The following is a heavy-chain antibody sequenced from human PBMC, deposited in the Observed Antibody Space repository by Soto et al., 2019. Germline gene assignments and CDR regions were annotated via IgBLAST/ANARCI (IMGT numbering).Heavy chain of an antibody. J-gene: IGHJ6*02. CDR3: ARGEDIVVVPAAPYYYYGMDV. Sequence: QVQPVQSGAEVKKPGSSVKVSCKASGGTFSSYAISWVRQAPGQGLEWMGGIIPIFGTANYAQKFQGRVTITADKSTRPAYMELSSLRSEDTAVYYCARGEDIVVVPAAPYYYYGMDVWGQGTTVTVSS. V-gene: IGHV1-69*06. CDR1: GGTFSSYA. D-gene: IGHD2-2*01. CDR2: IIPIFGTA.